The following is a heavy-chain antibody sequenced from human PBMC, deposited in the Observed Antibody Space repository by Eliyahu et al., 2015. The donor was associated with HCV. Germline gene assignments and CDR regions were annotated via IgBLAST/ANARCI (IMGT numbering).Heavy chain of an antibody. J-gene: IGHJ6*02. CDR3: TTDLAFCGGDCHSEGDYYGMDV. Sequence: VQLVESGGGLVKSGGSLRLSCAASGFSFXNGWMXWVRXAPGKGLEWVGRIRRKSNGGTTHYAAPVKGRSTISRDDSKNMLYLQINSLKSEDTAVYYCTTDLAFCGGDCHSEGDYYGMDVWGQGTTVIVSS. CDR2: IRRKSNGGTT. D-gene: IGHD2-21*02. CDR1: GFSFXNGW. V-gene: IGHV3-15*07.